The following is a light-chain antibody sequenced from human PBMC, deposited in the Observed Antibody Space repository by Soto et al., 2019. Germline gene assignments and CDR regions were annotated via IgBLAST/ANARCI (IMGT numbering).Light chain of an antibody. CDR3: AAWDDTVRSYV. CDR2: RDI. Sequence: QSVLTQPPSVSGTPGQRVTISCSGGISNIGTNYVHWFQQLPGTAPKVLSNRDIQRPSGVPDRFSGSKSGTSASLAISGLQSEDEAEYYCAAWDDTVRSYVFGTGTKLTVL. V-gene: IGLV1-47*01. CDR1: ISNIGTNY. J-gene: IGLJ1*01.